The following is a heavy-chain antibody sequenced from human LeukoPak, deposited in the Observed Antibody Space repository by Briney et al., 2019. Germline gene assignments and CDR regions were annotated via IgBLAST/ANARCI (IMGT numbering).Heavy chain of an antibody. V-gene: IGHV4-59*12. Sequence: SETLSLTCTVSGGSISSYYWSWIRQPPGKGLEWIGYIYYSGSTNYNPSLKSRVTISVDTSKNQFSLKLSSVTAADTAVYYCARARITMLELAFDIWGQGTMVTVSS. D-gene: IGHD3-10*02. J-gene: IGHJ3*02. CDR2: IYYSGST. CDR3: ARARITMLELAFDI. CDR1: GGSISSYY.